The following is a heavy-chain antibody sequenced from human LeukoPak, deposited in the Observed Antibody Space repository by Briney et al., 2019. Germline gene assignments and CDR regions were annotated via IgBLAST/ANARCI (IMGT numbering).Heavy chain of an antibody. CDR3: ASTAAATYPPSF. CDR1: GFTFSSYG. CDR2: IRYDGSNK. D-gene: IGHD6-13*01. Sequence: TGGSLRLSCAASGFTFSSYGMHWVRQAPGKGLEWVAFIRYDGSNKYYADSVKGRFTISRDNSKNTLYLQMNSPRGEDTAVYYCASTAAATYPPSFWGQGTLVTVSS. V-gene: IGHV3-30*02. J-gene: IGHJ4*02.